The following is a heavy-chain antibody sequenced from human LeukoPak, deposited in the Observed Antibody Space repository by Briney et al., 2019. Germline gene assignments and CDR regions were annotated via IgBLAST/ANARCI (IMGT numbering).Heavy chain of an antibody. Sequence: PGGSLRLSCAAPGFSFSSNWMGWVRQAPGKGLEWVAHIKRDGSQEYYLDSVKGRFTISRDNAKNSLYLQMNSLRVEDTAVYYCARLGLEVGGPNWFDPWGQGTLVTVSS. CDR3: ARLGLEVGGPNWFDP. CDR2: IKRDGSQE. V-gene: IGHV3-7*01. J-gene: IGHJ5*02. CDR1: GFSFSSNW. D-gene: IGHD1-1*01.